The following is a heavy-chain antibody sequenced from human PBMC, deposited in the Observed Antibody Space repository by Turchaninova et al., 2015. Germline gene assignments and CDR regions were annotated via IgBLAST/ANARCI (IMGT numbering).Heavy chain of an antibody. Sequence: QVQLQESGPGLVKPSQTLSLTCTVSGGYISSGDYYWSWIRQPPGQGLECIGYISYSGSTFCNPSLERRMTSALDTSNNQFSLKLSSVTAADTAVYYCARITYYDNNAYTYYFDSWGQGTLVTVSS. CDR2: ISYSGST. V-gene: IGHV4-30-4*01. D-gene: IGHD3-22*01. CDR3: ARITYYDNNAYTYYFDS. CDR1: GGYISSGDYY. J-gene: IGHJ4*02.